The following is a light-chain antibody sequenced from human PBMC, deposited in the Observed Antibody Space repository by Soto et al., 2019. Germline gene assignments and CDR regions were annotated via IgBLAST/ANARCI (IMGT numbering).Light chain of an antibody. CDR1: QGLSSD. V-gene: IGKV1-9*01. J-gene: IGKJ5*01. Sequence: DIQFTQSPSFLSASVGNRVTITCRASQGLSSDLAWYQQKPGKAPKLLLYAASTLQSFVPSRFSGSGAGTGFSLIISCLQPEDLATYDLQRLNSYQSTFVQATRRQIK. CDR3: QRLNSYQST. CDR2: AAS.